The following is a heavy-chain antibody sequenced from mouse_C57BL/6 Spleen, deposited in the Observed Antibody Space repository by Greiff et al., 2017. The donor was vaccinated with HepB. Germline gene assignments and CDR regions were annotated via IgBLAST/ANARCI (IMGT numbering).Heavy chain of an antibody. Sequence: QVQLQQPGAELVKPGASVKLSCKASGYTFTSYWMHWVKQRPGQGLEWIGMIHPNSGSTNYNEKFKSKATLTVDKSSSTAYMQLSSLTSEDSAVYYCAREDPIPPAWFAYWGQVTLVTVSA. CDR2: IHPNSGST. V-gene: IGHV1-64*01. J-gene: IGHJ3*01. D-gene: IGHD6-5*01. CDR1: GYTFTSYW. CDR3: AREDPIPPAWFAY.